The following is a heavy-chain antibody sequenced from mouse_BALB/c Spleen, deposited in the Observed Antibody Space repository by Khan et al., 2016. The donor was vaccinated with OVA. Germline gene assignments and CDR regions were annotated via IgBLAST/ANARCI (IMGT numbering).Heavy chain of an antibody. J-gene: IGHJ2*01. Sequence: VQLQQSGAELAKPGASVKMSCKASGYTFTTYWMHWVKQRPGQGLEWIGYINPTSGYTDYNEKFKDRATLSADKSSSTAYMQLSSLTSEDSAVDYCTSDRIDYWGQGTTLTVSS. CDR3: TSDRIDY. V-gene: IGHV1-7*01. CDR1: GYTFTTYW. CDR2: INPTSGYT.